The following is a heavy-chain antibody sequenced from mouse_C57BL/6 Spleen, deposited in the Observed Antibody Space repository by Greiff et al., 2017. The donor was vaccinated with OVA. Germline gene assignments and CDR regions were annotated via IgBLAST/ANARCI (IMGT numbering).Heavy chain of an antibody. J-gene: IGHJ2*01. CDR1: GFTFSDYG. CDR3: ARTDYDEIFDY. Sequence: EVKLMESGGGLVKPGGSLKLSCAASGFTFSDYGMHWVRQAPEKGLEWVAYISSGSSTIYYADTVKGRFTISRDNAKNTLFLQMTSLRSEETAMYYCARTDYDEIFDYWGQGTTLTVSS. CDR2: ISSGSSTI. D-gene: IGHD2-4*01. V-gene: IGHV5-17*01.